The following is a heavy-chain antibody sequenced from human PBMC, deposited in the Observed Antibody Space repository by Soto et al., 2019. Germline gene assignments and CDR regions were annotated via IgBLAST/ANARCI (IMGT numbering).Heavy chain of an antibody. CDR1: GGSFSGYY. D-gene: IGHD2-8*02. V-gene: IGHV4-34*01. CDR2: INNSART. J-gene: IGHJ4*02. CDR3: ARKVAYAWDY. Sequence: PSATLSLTCAVYGGSFSGYYWSWIRQPPGKGLELIGDINNSARTNDNPSLKSRVTISVDTSKNQFSLKLSSVTAADTGVYYCARKVAYAWDYWGQGSLVNVSS.